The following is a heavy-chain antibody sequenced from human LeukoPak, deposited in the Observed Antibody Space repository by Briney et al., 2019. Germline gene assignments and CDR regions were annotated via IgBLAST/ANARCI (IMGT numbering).Heavy chain of an antibody. CDR2: ISGSGGST. V-gene: IGHV3-23*01. J-gene: IGHJ4*02. CDR3: AKDLPGYYDSSGYQKGRGTDY. Sequence: PGGSLRLSCAASGFTFSSYAMSWVRQAPGKGLEWVSAISGSGGSTYYADSVKGRFTISRDNSKNTLYLQMNSLRAEDTAVYYCAKDLPGYYDSSGYQKGRGTDYWGQGTLVTVSS. CDR1: GFTFSSYA. D-gene: IGHD3-22*01.